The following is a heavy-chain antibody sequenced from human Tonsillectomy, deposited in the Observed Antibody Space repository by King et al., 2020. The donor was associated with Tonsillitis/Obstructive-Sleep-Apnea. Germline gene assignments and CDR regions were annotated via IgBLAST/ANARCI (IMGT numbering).Heavy chain of an antibody. CDR2: INQGGTVK. CDR1: GFTLSYYW. Sequence: VQLVESGGGLVQPGGSLRLSCAASGFTLSYYWMSWVRQAPGKGLEWVATINQGGTVKHFVDSVKGRFSISRDNAENSLFLQIDSLRADDTAVYYCARLRDSGTTYASWGQGTLVTVSS. D-gene: IGHD1-14*01. J-gene: IGHJ5*02. V-gene: IGHV3-7*01. CDR3: ARLRDSGTTYAS.